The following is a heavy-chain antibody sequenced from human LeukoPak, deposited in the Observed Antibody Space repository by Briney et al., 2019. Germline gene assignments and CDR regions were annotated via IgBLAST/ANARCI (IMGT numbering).Heavy chain of an antibody. J-gene: IGHJ6*02. CDR1: GFTFSSYG. CDR3: AKDPKAMAGNKYYGMDA. D-gene: IGHD6-19*01. Sequence: GRSLRLSCGASGFTFSSYGMHWVRQAPGKGLEWVAVISSDGSNKYYADSVKGRFTISRDNSKNTLYLQMNSLRAEDTAVYYCAKDPKAMAGNKYYGMDAWGQGTTVTVSS. CDR2: ISSDGSNK. V-gene: IGHV3-30*18.